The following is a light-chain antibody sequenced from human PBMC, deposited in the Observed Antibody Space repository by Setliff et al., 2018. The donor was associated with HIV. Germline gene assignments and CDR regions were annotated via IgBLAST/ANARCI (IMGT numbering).Light chain of an antibody. Sequence: QSALTQPRSVSGSPGQSVTFSCTGSSSDVGAYNYVSWYQQHPGKAPKLMIYEVSNRPSGVSSRFSASKSGNTASLTISGLQTEDEADYYCSSYTNITTRVFGTGTKVTVL. V-gene: IGLV2-14*01. CDR2: EVS. CDR1: SSDVGAYNY. CDR3: SSYTNITTRV. J-gene: IGLJ1*01.